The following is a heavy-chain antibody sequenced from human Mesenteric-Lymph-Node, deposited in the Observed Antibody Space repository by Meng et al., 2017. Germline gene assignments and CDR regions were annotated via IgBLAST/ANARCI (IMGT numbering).Heavy chain of an antibody. CDR1: GGSLSKDNW. J-gene: IGHJ4*02. CDR3: ARVLLWVGGLDY. D-gene: IGHD3-10*01. V-gene: IGHV4-4*02. CDR2: INHSGST. Sequence: QLQGSGPGLVKPSGTLSLTCDVSGGSLSKDNWWTWVRQAPGKGLEWIGEINHSGSTNYNPSLRSRVTISIDKSKNQFSLKLNSVTAADTAVYYCARVLLWVGGLDYWGQGTLVTVSS.